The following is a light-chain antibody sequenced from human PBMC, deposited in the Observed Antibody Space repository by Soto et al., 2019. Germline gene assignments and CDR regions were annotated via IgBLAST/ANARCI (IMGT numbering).Light chain of an antibody. J-gene: IGKJ1*01. CDR3: QQCDNSPLT. CDR1: QSLGNNY. Sequence: EIVLTQSPGTLSLSPGERATPSCRASQSLGNNYVAWYQQKPGQAPRLLTHDASSRATGIPDRFSGSGSGTDFTLTIGRLELEDYAVYFCQQCDNSPLTFGQGTRVDSK. V-gene: IGKV3-20*01. CDR2: DAS.